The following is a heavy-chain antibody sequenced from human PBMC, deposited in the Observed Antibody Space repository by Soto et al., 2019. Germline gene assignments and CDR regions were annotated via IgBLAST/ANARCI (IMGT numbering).Heavy chain of an antibody. CDR1: GFTFSSYA. Sequence: GGSLRLSCAASGFTFSSYAMHWVRQAPGKGLEWVAVISYDGSNKYYADSVKGRFTTSRDNSKNTLYLQMNSLRAEDTAVYYCARDFTYRGYGDYWGQGTLVTVSS. CDR2: ISYDGSNK. J-gene: IGHJ4*02. D-gene: IGHD6-13*01. V-gene: IGHV3-30-3*01. CDR3: ARDFTYRGYGDY.